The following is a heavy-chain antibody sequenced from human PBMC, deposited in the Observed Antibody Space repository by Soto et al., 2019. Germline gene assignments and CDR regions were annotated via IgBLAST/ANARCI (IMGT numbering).Heavy chain of an antibody. V-gene: IGHV3-53*01. CDR1: GFTVSSNY. J-gene: IGHJ6*02. CDR2: IYSGGST. CDR3: ATDGSHAQHI. Sequence: GGSLRLSCAASGFTVSSNYMSWVRQAPGKGLEWVSVIYSGGSTYSADSVKGRFTSSRDNSKNTLYLQMNSVRAEDTAVYYCATDGSHAQHIWGQGTTVTVSS. D-gene: IGHD1-1*01.